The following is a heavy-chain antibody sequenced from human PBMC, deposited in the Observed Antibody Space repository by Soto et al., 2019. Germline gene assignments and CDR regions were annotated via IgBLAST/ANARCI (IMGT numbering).Heavy chain of an antibody. CDR3: ARMRDGMAFDY. J-gene: IGHJ4*02. CDR1: GFTVSSNY. Sequence: GGSLRLSCAASGFTVSSNYMSWVRQAPGKGLEWVSVIYSGGSTYYADSVKGRFTISRDNSKNTLYLQMNSLRAEDTAVYYCARMRDGMAFDYWGQGTLVTVSS. CDR2: IYSGGST. V-gene: IGHV3-53*01.